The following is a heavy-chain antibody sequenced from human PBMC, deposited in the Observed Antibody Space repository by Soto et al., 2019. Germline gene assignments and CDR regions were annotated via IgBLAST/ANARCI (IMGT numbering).Heavy chain of an antibody. J-gene: IGHJ5*02. Sequence: ASVKVSCKASGYTFTNYDISWLRQATGQGLEWMGWMNPGSGNTGYAHKFQGRVTMTRNLSISTAYMELSRLGSDDTAIYYCARMASSGSLNWFDPWGQGTLVT. CDR2: MNPGSGNT. V-gene: IGHV1-8*01. D-gene: IGHD3-10*01. CDR3: ARMASSGSLNWFDP. CDR1: GYTFTNYD.